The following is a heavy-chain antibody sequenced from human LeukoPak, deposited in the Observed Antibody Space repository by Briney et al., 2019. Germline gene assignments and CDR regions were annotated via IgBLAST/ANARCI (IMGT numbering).Heavy chain of an antibody. Sequence: PGGSLRPSCAGSGFTFSSYGMSWVRQAPGKGLEWGSGISGSGGSTYYADSVKGRFTISRDNSKNTLYLQMNTLRAEDTAVYYCGKDGGSGMGFDPWGQGTLVTVSS. CDR2: ISGSGGST. J-gene: IGHJ5*02. V-gene: IGHV3-23*01. D-gene: IGHD3-10*01. CDR1: GFTFSSYG. CDR3: GKDGGSGMGFDP.